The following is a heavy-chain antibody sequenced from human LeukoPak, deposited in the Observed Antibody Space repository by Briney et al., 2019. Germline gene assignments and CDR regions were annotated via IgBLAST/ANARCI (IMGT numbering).Heavy chain of an antibody. D-gene: IGHD3-22*01. J-gene: IGHJ6*03. Sequence: ASVKASCKASGYTFTSYYMHWVRQAPGQGLEWMGIINPSGGSASYAQKFQGRVTMTRDTSTSTVYMELSSLRSEDTAVYYCARDGSGYSADYYYYMDVWGKGTTVTVSS. CDR1: GYTFTSYY. CDR3: ARDGSGYSADYYYYMDV. CDR2: INPSGGSA. V-gene: IGHV1-46*01.